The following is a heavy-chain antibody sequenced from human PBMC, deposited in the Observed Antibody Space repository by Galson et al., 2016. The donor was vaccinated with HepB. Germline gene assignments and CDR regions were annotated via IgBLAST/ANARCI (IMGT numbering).Heavy chain of an antibody. CDR3: AKEPAPVGSYGVYYYYGMDV. V-gene: IGHV3-30*18. CDR1: GFTFSSYA. D-gene: IGHD1-26*01. Sequence: SLRLSCAASGFTFSSYAMYWVRQAPGKGLEWVAVISYAGSNKYYADSVKGRFTISRDNSKNTLFLQMNSLRAEDTAVYYCAKEPAPVGSYGVYYYYGMDVRGQGTTVTVAS. CDR2: ISYAGSNK. J-gene: IGHJ6*02.